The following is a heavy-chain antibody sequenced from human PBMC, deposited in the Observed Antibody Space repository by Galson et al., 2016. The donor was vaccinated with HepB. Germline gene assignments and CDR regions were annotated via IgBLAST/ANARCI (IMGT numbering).Heavy chain of an antibody. J-gene: IGHJ6*02. Sequence: CKASGGTFSNYAISWVRQAPGQGLEWMGGIIPIFGTANYAQNFQGRVTITADESTSTAYMELSSLRSEDTAVYYCASRAGDYYDNSGYYYYYNYGMDVWGQGTTVTVSS. CDR1: GGTFSNYA. CDR2: IIPIFGTA. D-gene: IGHD3-22*01. V-gene: IGHV1-69*01. CDR3: ASRAGDYYDNSGYYYYYNYGMDV.